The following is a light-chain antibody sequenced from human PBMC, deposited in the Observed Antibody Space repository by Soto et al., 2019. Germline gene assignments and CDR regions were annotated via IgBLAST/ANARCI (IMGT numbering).Light chain of an antibody. V-gene: IGLV1-44*01. CDR1: SSNIGGNT. CDR3: AAWDASLNGYV. CDR2: SYD. Sequence: QSALTQPPSASGTPGQRVTISCSTSSSNIGGNTVNWYQQVPGTAPKLLIYSYDQRPSGVPDRFSGSKSGTSASPAISGLQSEDEADYYCAAWDASLNGYVFGTGTKVTVL. J-gene: IGLJ1*01.